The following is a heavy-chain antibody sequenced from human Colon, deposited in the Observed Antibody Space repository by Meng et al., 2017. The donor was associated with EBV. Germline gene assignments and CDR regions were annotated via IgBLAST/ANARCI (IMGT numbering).Heavy chain of an antibody. CDR3: ARGNAYNAPSFDY. Sequence: QVQLQDAGPGLVEPSGTLSLTCAVSGASISRNNWWSWVRQPPGKGLEWIGEIYHGGNTNYNPSLKSRVTISVDRSNDQFSLSLSSVTAADTAVYYCARGNAYNAPSFDYWGQGTLVTVSS. D-gene: IGHD5-24*01. V-gene: IGHV4-4*02. CDR1: GASISRNNW. CDR2: IYHGGNT. J-gene: IGHJ4*02.